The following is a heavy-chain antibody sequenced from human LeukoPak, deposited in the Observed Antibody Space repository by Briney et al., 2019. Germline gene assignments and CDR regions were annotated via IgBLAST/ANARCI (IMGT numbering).Heavy chain of an antibody. CDR3: ARGPNKSDGGNSGSAWFDP. Sequence: ASVKVSCKASGYTFTTYDINWVRQATGQGLEWMGWMNPNSGNTGYAQKFQGRVTMTRNTSVSTAYMELSSLRSEDTAVYYCARGPNKSDGGNSGSAWFDPWGQGTLVTVSS. D-gene: IGHD4-23*01. V-gene: IGHV1-8*01. J-gene: IGHJ5*02. CDR1: GYTFTTYD. CDR2: MNPNSGNT.